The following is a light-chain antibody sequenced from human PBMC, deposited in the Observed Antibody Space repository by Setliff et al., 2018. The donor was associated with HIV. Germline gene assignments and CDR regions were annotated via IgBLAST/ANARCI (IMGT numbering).Light chain of an antibody. Sequence: QSALAQPASVSGSPGQSITISCTGTSSDVGGYNYVSWYQQHPGKAPKLMIYDVSERPSVVSNRFSGSESGNTASLTISGLQAEDEADYYCSSYTTSTTFVFGTGTKVTVL. CDR1: SSDVGGYNY. CDR3: SSYTTSTTFV. J-gene: IGLJ1*01. V-gene: IGLV2-14*01. CDR2: DVS.